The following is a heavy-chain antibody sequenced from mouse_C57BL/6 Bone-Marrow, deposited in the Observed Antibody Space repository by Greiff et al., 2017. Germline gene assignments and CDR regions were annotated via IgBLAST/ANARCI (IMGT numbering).Heavy chain of an antibody. Sequence: EVKVEESGGGLVQPGGSLKLSCAASGFTFSDYYMYWVRQTPEKRLEWVAYISNGGGSTYYPDTVKGRFTISRDNAKNTLYLQMSSLKSEDTAMYYCARLTWFAYWGQGTLVTVSA. V-gene: IGHV5-12*01. CDR1: GFTFSDYY. CDR3: ARLTWFAY. CDR2: ISNGGGST. J-gene: IGHJ3*01.